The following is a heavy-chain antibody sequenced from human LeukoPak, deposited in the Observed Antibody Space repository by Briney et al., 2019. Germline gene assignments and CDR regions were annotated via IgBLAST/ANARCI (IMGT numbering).Heavy chain of an antibody. CDR1: GGSFSGYY. J-gene: IGHJ4*02. CDR3: AREGSMVRAKTGNY. D-gene: IGHD3-10*01. Sequence: SETLSLTCAVYGGSFSGYYWSWIRQPPGKGLEGIGEINHSGSTNYNPSLKSRVTISVDTSKNQFSLKLSSVTAADTAVYYCAREGSMVRAKTGNYWGQGTLVTVSS. CDR2: INHSGST. V-gene: IGHV4-34*01.